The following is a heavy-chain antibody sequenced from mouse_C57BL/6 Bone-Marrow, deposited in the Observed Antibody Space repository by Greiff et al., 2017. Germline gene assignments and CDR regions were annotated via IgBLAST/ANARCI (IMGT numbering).Heavy chain of an antibody. J-gene: IGHJ2*01. Sequence: EVKLVESGGGLVQPKGSLKLSCAASGFTFNTYAMHWVRQAPGTGLEWVARIRSKSSNYATYYADSVKDRFTISRDDSQSMLYLQMNNRKTEDTAMYYCVRGTTVVAPFDYWGQGTTLTVSS. CDR3: VRGTTVVAPFDY. CDR2: IRSKSSNYAT. V-gene: IGHV10-3*01. D-gene: IGHD1-1*01. CDR1: GFTFNTYA.